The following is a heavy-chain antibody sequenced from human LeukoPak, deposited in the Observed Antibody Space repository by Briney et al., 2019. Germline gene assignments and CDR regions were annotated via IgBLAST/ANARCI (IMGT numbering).Heavy chain of an antibody. CDR1: GYTFTSYG. J-gene: IGHJ4*02. CDR3: ARGPLATLPAAYDY. D-gene: IGHD2-2*01. V-gene: IGHV1-18*01. Sequence: ASVKVSCKASGYTFTSYGISWVRQAPGRGLEWMGWISAYNGNTNYAQKLQGRVTMTTDTSTSTAYMELRSLRSDDTAVYYCARGPLATLPAAYDYWGQGTLVTVSS. CDR2: ISAYNGNT.